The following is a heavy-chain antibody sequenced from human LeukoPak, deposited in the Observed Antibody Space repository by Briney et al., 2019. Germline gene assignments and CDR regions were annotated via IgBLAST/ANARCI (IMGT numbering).Heavy chain of an antibody. J-gene: IGHJ4*02. V-gene: IGHV4-4*07. CDR1: GGSVSGDY. D-gene: IGHD3-3*01. Sequence: SETLSLTCSVSGGSVSGDYWTWIRQTAGKGLEWVGHINTSGSTSSNPSLKSRVTLSVDTSKNQFSLNLPSVTAAATAVYYCARTAYYDLWSGYHVDYWGQGTLVTVSS. CDR3: ARTAYYDLWSGYHVDY. CDR2: INTSGST.